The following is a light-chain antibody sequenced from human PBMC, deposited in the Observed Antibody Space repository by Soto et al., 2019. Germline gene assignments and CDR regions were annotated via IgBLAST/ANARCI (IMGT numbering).Light chain of an antibody. CDR3: QQSYNTPLT. CDR2: TAS. J-gene: IGKJ4*01. CDR1: QNIATY. V-gene: IGKV1-39*01. Sequence: DIQMTQSPSSLSASVGDRVTITCRASQNIATYLNWYQQTPGKAPKLLIYTASTLQSGVPSRFSGSGSGTDFTLTISSPQPEDFATFYCQQSYNTPLTFGGGTKVEI.